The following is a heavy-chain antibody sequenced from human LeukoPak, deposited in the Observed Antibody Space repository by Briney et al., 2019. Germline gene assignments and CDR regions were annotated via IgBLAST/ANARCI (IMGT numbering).Heavy chain of an antibody. CDR2: IIPIFGTA. CDR1: GGTFSSYA. CDR3: ARDHERGLRVKVKNWSDP. V-gene: IGHV1-69*05. D-gene: IGHD5-18*01. Sequence: GASVKVSCKASGGTFSSYAISWVRQAPGQGLEWMGGIIPIFGTANYAQKFQGRVTITRDTSASTAYMELSSLRSEDTAVYYCARDHERGLRVKVKNWSDPWGQGTLVTVSS. J-gene: IGHJ5*02.